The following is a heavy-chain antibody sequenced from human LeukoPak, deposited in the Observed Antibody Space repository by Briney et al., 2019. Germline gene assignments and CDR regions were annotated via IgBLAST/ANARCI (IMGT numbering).Heavy chain of an antibody. Sequence: ASVKVSCKASGYTFTSYGISWVRQAPGQGLEWMGWVSAYNGNTNYAQKLQGRVTMTTDTSTSTAYMELRSLRSDDTAVYYCARCIAAPNWFDPWGQGTLVIVSS. D-gene: IGHD6-6*01. CDR2: VSAYNGNT. CDR1: GYTFTSYG. J-gene: IGHJ5*02. V-gene: IGHV1-18*01. CDR3: ARCIAAPNWFDP.